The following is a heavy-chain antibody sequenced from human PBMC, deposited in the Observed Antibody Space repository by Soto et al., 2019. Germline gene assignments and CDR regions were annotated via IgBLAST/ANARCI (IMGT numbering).Heavy chain of an antibody. CDR2: IWDDGSKK. V-gene: IGHV3-33*01. J-gene: IGHJ4*02. CDR3: ARVHKAYSSGWFPSQAFDY. CDR1: GFTFSSYG. D-gene: IGHD6-19*01. Sequence: QVQLVESGGGVVQPGRSLRLSCAASGFTFSSYGMHWVRQAPGKGLEWVAVIWDDGSKKYYADSVKGRFTISRDNSKNTLYLQMNSLRAEDTAVYYCARVHKAYSSGWFPSQAFDYWGQGTLVTVSS.